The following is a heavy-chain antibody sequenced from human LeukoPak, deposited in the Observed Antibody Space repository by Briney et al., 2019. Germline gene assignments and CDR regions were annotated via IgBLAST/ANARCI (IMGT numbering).Heavy chain of an antibody. CDR3: AGITDLSVATDY. D-gene: IGHD6-19*01. V-gene: IGHV4-38-2*02. Sequence: MPSETLSLTCTVSGYSINSGYYWGWIRQPAGKGLEGVGSIWHTGSTYYNPSLKSRVTIFVDTSENRFSLKLTSVTAADTAVYYCAGITDLSVATDYWGQGTLVTVSS. J-gene: IGHJ4*02. CDR1: GYSINSGYY. CDR2: IWHTGST.